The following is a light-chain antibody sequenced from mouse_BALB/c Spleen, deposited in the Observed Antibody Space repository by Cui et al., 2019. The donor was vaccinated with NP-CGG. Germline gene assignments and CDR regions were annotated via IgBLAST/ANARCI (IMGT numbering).Light chain of an antibody. CDR1: IGAVTTNNY. CDR2: GTN. J-gene: IGLJ1*01. Sequence: AVVNPGTALTTSPGETVTLTCRSSIGAVTTNNYANWVQEKPDHLFTGLIGGTNNRVPGVPARFSGSLIGDKAALTITGAQTEDEAIYFCALWYSNHWVFGGGTKLTVL. CDR3: ALWYSNHWV. V-gene: IGLV1*01.